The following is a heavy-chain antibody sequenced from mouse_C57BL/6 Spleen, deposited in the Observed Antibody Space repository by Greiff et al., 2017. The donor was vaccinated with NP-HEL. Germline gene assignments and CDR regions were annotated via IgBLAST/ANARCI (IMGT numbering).Heavy chain of an antibody. Sequence: QVQLQQSGPSLVQPSQSLSITCTVSGFSLTSYGVHWVRQSPGKGLEWLGVIWRGGSTDYNAAFMSRLSITKDNSKSQVFFKMNSLQADDTAIYYCAKPFYGSSPMDYWGQGTSVTVSS. CDR1: GFSLTSYG. D-gene: IGHD1-1*01. CDR2: IWRGGST. CDR3: AKPFYGSSPMDY. J-gene: IGHJ4*01. V-gene: IGHV2-5-1*01.